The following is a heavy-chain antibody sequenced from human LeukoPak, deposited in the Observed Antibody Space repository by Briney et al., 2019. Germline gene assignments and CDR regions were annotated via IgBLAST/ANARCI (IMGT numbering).Heavy chain of an antibody. CDR3: ARGVTMVRGVISNNYYYYYGMDV. J-gene: IGHJ6*04. Sequence: SVKVSCKASGGTFSSYAISWVRQTPGQGLEWMGGIIPIFVTANYAQKFQGRVTITADESTSTAYMELSSLRSEDTAVYYCARGVTMVRGVISNNYYYYYGMDVWGKGTTVTVSS. CDR2: IIPIFVTA. V-gene: IGHV1-69*13. CDR1: GGTFSSYA. D-gene: IGHD3-10*01.